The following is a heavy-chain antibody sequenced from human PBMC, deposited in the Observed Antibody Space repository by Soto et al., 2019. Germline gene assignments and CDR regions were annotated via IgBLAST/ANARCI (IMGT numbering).Heavy chain of an antibody. CDR3: TRGAGGGAFDY. J-gene: IGHJ4*02. CDR2: INAGNGNT. Sequence: QVQLVQSGAEVKKPGASVKVSCKASGYIFSRYTVHWVRQAPGQRLEWMGWINAGNGNTKYSEKFQGRVTITRDTSANTAYMGLSSLKSEDTAVDFCTRGAGGGAFDYWGQGTLVTVSS. D-gene: IGHD3-16*01. CDR1: GYIFSRYT. V-gene: IGHV1-3*01.